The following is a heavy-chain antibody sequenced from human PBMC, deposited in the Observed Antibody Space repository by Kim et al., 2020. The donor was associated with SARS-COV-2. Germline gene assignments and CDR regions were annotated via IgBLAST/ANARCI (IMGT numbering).Heavy chain of an antibody. Sequence: RFTISRDNYKNTLYLQMNSLRAEDTAVYYCAKGFVVVTAMHYYYYGMDVWGQGTTVTVSS. V-gene: IGHV3-23*01. CDR3: AKGFVVVTAMHYYYYGMDV. D-gene: IGHD2-21*02. J-gene: IGHJ6*02.